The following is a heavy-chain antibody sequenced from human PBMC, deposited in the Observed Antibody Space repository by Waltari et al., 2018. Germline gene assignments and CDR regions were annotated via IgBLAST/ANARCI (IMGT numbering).Heavy chain of an antibody. V-gene: IGHV1-2*02. Sequence: QVQLVQSGAEVKKPGASVKVSCEASGYTFTGYYWHWVRPAPGQGLACLGWIDPNIGATNDAQKFVGRVTITRDTSISTAYMELSRLRSDDTAFYYCARGSIAAGSFDYWGQGTLVTVSS. CDR2: IDPNIGAT. J-gene: IGHJ4*01. CDR1: GYTFTGYY. CDR3: ARGSIAAGSFDY. D-gene: IGHD6-6*01.